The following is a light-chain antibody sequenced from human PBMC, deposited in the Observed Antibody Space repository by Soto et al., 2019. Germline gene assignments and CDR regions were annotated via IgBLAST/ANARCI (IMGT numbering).Light chain of an antibody. CDR1: QSLLHSNGYNY. Sequence: EIVMTPSPLSLPVTPGEPASISCRSSQSLLHSNGYNYLDWYLQKPGQSPQLLIYLGSNRSSGVPDRFSGSGSGTDFTLKISRVEAEDVGVYYCMQALQTPYTFGQGTKVDIK. V-gene: IGKV2-28*01. CDR2: LGS. J-gene: IGKJ2*01. CDR3: MQALQTPYT.